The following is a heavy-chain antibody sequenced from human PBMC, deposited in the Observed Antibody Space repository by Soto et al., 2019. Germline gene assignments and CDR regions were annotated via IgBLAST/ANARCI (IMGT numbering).Heavy chain of an antibody. Sequence: NPSETLSLTCTVSGGSISSYYWSWIRQPPGKGLEWIGYIYYSGSTNYNPSLKSRVTISVDTSKNQFSLKLSSVTAADTAVYYCARGRRIAAADYWGQGTLVTVSS. CDR3: ARGRRIAAADY. CDR2: IYYSGST. D-gene: IGHD6-13*01. CDR1: GGSISSYY. V-gene: IGHV4-59*01. J-gene: IGHJ4*02.